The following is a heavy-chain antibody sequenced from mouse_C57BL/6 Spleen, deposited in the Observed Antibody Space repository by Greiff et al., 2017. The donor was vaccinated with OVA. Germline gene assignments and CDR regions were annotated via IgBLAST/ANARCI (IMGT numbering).Heavy chain of an antibody. D-gene: IGHD1-1*01. V-gene: IGHV1-74*01. Sequence: VQLQQSGAELVKPGASVKVSCKASGYTFTSYWMHWVKQRPGQGLEWIGRIHPSDSDTNYNQKFKGKATLTVDKSSSTAYMQLSSLTSEDSAVYYCAIDTTVVAPFAYWGQGTLVTVSA. CDR2: IHPSDSDT. CDR3: AIDTTVVAPFAY. J-gene: IGHJ3*01. CDR1: GYTFTSYW.